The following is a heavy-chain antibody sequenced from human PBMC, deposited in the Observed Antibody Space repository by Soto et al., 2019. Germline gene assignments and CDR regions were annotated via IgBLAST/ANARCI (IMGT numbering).Heavy chain of an antibody. CDR2: ISGSGDST. CDR3: AKDLCASCNNYYGMDV. CDR1: GFTFSSYA. Sequence: GGSLRLSCAASGFTFSSYAMNWVRQAPGKGLEWVSVISGSGDSTYYADSVKGRFTISRDNSKNTLYLQMNSLRAEDTAIYYCAKDLCASCNNYYGMDVWGQGTTVTVSS. D-gene: IGHD3-10*02. V-gene: IGHV3-23*01. J-gene: IGHJ6*02.